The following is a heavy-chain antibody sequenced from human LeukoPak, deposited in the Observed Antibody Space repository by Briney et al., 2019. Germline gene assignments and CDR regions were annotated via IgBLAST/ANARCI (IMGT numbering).Heavy chain of an antibody. J-gene: IGHJ3*02. CDR2: IYHSGST. CDR1: GGSISSSNW. V-gene: IGHV4-4*02. Sequence: SETLSLTCAVSGGSISSSNWWSWVRQPPGKGLEWIGEIYHSGSTNYNPSLKSRVTISVDKSKNQFSLKLSSVTAADTAVYYCARARYCSGGSCYSRAFDIWGQGTMVTVSS. CDR3: ARARYCSGGSCYSRAFDI. D-gene: IGHD2-15*01.